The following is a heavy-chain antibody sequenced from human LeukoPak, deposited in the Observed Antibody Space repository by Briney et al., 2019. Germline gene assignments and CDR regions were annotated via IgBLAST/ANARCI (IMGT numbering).Heavy chain of an antibody. J-gene: IGHJ5*02. CDR1: GFTFSSYA. CDR2: ISGSGGST. CDR3: AKDSGSIRHRGFDP. Sequence: QAGGSLRLSCAASGFTFSSYAMSWVRQAPGKGLEWVSAISGSGGSTYYADSVKGRFTISRDNSKNTLYLQMNSLRAEDTAVYYCAKDSGSIRHRGFDPWGQGTLVTVSS. D-gene: IGHD3-10*01. V-gene: IGHV3-23*01.